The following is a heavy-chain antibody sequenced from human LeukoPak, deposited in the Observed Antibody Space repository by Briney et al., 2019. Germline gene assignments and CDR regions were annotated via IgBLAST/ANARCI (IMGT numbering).Heavy chain of an antibody. D-gene: IGHD1-1*01. Sequence: ASVKVSCKASGYTFTSYDSNWMRQATGQGLEWMGWMNPPSASVGYAQKFQGRVIMNWDTSITTAYMELSRLTSDDTAVYYCVRVPQRVPHNWFDPWGQGTLVTVSS. J-gene: IGHJ5*02. CDR3: VRVPQRVPHNWFDP. V-gene: IGHV1-8*01. CDR1: GYTFTSYD. CDR2: MNPPSASV.